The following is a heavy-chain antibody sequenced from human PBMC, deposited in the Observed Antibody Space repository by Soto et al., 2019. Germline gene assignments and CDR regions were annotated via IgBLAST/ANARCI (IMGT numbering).Heavy chain of an antibody. CDR2: ISNDGSNQ. CDR3: AKAFLAGAGGDV. J-gene: IGHJ4*02. CDR1: GFAFSSCA. Sequence: QVQVVESGGGVVQPGRSLRLSCAASGFAFSSCAMQWVRQAPGKGLEWVGVISNDGSNQYYADSVKGRFTISRDNSRNTVSLQMNSLSDEDTAVYYCAKAFLAGAGGDVWGQGTLVIVSS. D-gene: IGHD6-19*01. V-gene: IGHV3-30-3*01.